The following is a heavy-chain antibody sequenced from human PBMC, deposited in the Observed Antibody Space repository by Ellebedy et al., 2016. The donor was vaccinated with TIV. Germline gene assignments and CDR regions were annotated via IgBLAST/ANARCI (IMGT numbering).Heavy chain of an antibody. CDR2: IYPGDSDT. D-gene: IGHD6-19*01. Sequence: GESLKISCKGSGYSFTSYWIGWVRQMPGKGLEWMGIIYPGDSDTRYSPSFQGQVTISADKSISTAYLQWSSLKASDTAMYYCARRKSGWPVGGAFDIWGQGTLVTVSS. V-gene: IGHV5-51*01. J-gene: IGHJ4*02. CDR3: ARRKSGWPVGGAFDI. CDR1: GYSFTSYW.